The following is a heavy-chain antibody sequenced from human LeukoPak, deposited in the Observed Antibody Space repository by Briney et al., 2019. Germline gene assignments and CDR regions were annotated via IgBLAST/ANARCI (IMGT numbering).Heavy chain of an antibody. CDR3: ARALDILTGNDAFDI. D-gene: IGHD3-9*01. V-gene: IGHV1-18*01. CDR2: ISAYNGNT. J-gene: IGHJ3*02. CDR1: GHTFTNYG. Sequence: ASVKVSCKSSGHTFTNYGITWVRQAPGQGREWMGWISAYNGNTNYAQKLQGRVTMTTDTSTSTAYMELRSLRSDDTAVYYCARALDILTGNDAFDIWGQGTMVTVSS.